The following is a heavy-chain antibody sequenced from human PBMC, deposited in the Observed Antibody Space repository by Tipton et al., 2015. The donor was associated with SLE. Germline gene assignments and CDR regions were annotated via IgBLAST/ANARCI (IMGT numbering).Heavy chain of an antibody. CDR1: GGYINNYY. D-gene: IGHD3-10*01. Sequence: GLVKPSETLSLTCTVSGGYINNYYWSWIRQPPGKGLEWIGHIYSRGNINYNPSLKGRVTMSVDTSKNQFSLRLNSVTAADTAVYYCARQGFGASTGMDWFDPWGQGTLVTVSS. CDR2: IYSRGNI. J-gene: IGHJ5*02. CDR3: ARQGFGASTGMDWFDP. V-gene: IGHV4-59*08.